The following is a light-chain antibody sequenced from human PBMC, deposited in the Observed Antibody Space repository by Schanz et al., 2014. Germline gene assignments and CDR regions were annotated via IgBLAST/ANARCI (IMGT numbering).Light chain of an antibody. J-gene: IGKJ4*01. CDR1: QSVSSSY. CDR3: QQYNEWPPLT. CDR2: GAS. V-gene: IGKV3D-15*01. Sequence: EIVMTQSPATLSVSPGERATLSCRASQSVSSSYLAWYQQKPGQAPRLLIYGASSRATGIPDRFSGSGSGTDFTLTISSLQSEDIGVYFCQQYNEWPPLTFGGGTKVGIK.